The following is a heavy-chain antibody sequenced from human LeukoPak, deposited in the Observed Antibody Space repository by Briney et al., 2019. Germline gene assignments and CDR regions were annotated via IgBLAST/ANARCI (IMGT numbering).Heavy chain of an antibody. J-gene: IGHJ4*02. CDR2: ISYDGNNK. CDR3: AKDRYGDYLRVFDY. Sequence: GGSLRLSCAASGFTFSGSTMHWVRQAPGKGLEWVAVISYDGNNKYYADSVKGRFTISRDNSKNTLYLQMNSLRAEDTAVYYCAKDRYGDYLRVFDYWGQGTLVTVSS. CDR1: GFTFSGST. D-gene: IGHD4-17*01. V-gene: IGHV3-30*04.